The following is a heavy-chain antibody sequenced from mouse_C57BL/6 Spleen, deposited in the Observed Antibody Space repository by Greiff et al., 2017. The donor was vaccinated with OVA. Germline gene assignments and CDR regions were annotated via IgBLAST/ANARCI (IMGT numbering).Heavy chain of an antibody. J-gene: IGHJ3*01. D-gene: IGHD1-1*01. V-gene: IGHV1-85*01. CDR1: GYTFTSYD. CDR2: IYPRDGST. CDR3: ARKDYYGSSYAWFAY. Sequence: VKLQESGPELVKPGASVKLSCKASGYTFTSYDINWVKQRPGQGLEWIGWIYPRDGSTKYNEKFKGKATVTVDTSSSTAYMELHSLTSEDSAVYFCARKDYYGSSYAWFAYWGQGTLVTVSA.